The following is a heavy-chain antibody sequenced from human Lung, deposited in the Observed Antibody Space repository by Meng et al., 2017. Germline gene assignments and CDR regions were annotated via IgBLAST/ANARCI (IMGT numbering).Heavy chain of an antibody. CDR1: GFTFSSYG. CDR2: IWYDGSNK. J-gene: IGHJ4*02. D-gene: IGHD6-13*01. CDR3: ARGRYSSSSAVVDY. Sequence: QVQLVESGGGVVQPGRFWRLSRASYGFTFSSYGMHWVRQAPGKGLEWVAVIWYDGSNKYYADSVKGRFTISRDNSKNTLYLQMNSLRAEDTAVYYCARGRYSSSSAVVDYWGQGTLVTVSS. V-gene: IGHV3-33*01.